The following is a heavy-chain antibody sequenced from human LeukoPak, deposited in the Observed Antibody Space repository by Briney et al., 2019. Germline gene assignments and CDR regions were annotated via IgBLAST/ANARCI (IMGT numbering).Heavy chain of an antibody. CDR1: GGSFSGYY. CDR2: INHSGST. V-gene: IGHV4-34*01. CDR3: ARHGTYGSGTYMDV. Sequence: SETPSLTCAVYGGSFSGYYWSWIRLPPGKGLEWIGEINHSGSTNYNPSLKSRVTISVDTSKNQFSLKLSSVTAADTAVYHCARHGTYGSGTYMDVWGKGTTVTISS. J-gene: IGHJ6*03. D-gene: IGHD3-10*01.